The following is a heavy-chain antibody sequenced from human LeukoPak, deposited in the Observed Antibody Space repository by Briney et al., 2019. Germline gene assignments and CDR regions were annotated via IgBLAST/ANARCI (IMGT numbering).Heavy chain of an antibody. J-gene: IGHJ4*02. CDR3: TKVPGGSYPLD. V-gene: IGHV3-23*01. CDR2: ISGSGGYT. CDR1: GFTFSNYG. Sequence: GGSLRLSCAASGFTFSNYGMSWVRQAPGKGLEWVSSISGSGGYTYYADSVKGRFTISRDNSKNTLYLQMNSLRADDTAVYYCTKVPGGSYPLDWGQGTLGTVSS. D-gene: IGHD1-26*01.